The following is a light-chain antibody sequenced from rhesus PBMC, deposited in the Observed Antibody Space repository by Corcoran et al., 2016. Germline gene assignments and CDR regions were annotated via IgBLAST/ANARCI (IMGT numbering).Light chain of an antibody. CDR2: YSN. J-gene: IGLJ2*01. CDR3: AAWDDSLSSGL. CDR1: SSNIGGNN. Sequence: QSVLTQPPSASGAPGQSVTISCSGSSSNIGGNNVYWYQQLPGTAPKLLIYYSNQRPSGVPDRFSGSKSGTSASLAITGLRSEDEADYYCAAWDDSLSSGLFGGGTRLTVL. V-gene: IGLV1S4*01.